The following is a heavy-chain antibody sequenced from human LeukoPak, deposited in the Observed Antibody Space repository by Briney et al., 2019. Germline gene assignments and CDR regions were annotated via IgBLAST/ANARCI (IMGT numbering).Heavy chain of an antibody. CDR3: ARGPIAVAGTIPVY. J-gene: IGHJ4*02. D-gene: IGHD6-19*01. V-gene: IGHV3-21*01. Sequence: PGGSLRLSCAASGFTFSSYSMNWVRQAPGKGLEWVSSISSSSSYIYYADSVKGRFTISRDNAKNSLYLQMNSLRAEDTAVYYCARGPIAVAGTIPVYWGQGTLVTVSS. CDR1: GFTFSSYS. CDR2: ISSSSSYI.